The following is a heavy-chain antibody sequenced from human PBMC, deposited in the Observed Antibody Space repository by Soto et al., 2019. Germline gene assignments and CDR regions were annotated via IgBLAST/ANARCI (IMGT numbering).Heavy chain of an antibody. CDR3: ARDLIGDIVVVVAAIPGFYYYYGVDV. CDR2: INPNSGGT. Sequence: GASVKVSCKASGYTFTGYYMHWVRQAPGQGLEWMGWINPNSGGTNYAQKFQGWVTMTRDTSISTAYMELSRLRSDDTAVYYCARDLIGDIVVVVAAIPGFYYYYGVDVWG. V-gene: IGHV1-2*04. CDR1: GYTFTGYY. D-gene: IGHD2-15*01. J-gene: IGHJ6*02.